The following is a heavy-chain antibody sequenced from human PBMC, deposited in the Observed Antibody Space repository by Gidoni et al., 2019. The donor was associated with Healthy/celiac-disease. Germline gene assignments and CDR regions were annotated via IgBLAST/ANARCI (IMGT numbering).Heavy chain of an antibody. D-gene: IGHD1-26*01. CDR3: ARGPIVGARGAFDI. CDR1: GFTFSSYD. V-gene: IGHV3-30-3*01. J-gene: IGHJ3*02. Sequence: QVQLVESGGGVVQPGGSLRLSCAAPGFTFSSYDMHWVRQAPGKGLEWVAVISYDGSNKYYADSVKGRFTISRDNSKNTLYLQMNSLRAEDTAVYYCARGPIVGARGAFDIWGQGTMVTVSS. CDR2: ISYDGSNK.